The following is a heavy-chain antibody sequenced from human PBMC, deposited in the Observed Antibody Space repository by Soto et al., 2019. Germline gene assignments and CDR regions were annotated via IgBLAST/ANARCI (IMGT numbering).Heavy chain of an antibody. CDR2: IRSNANYYAT. V-gene: IGHV3-73*02. CDR3: TTHDYREPLYL. J-gene: IGHJ5*02. D-gene: IGHD4-17*01. CDR1: GFTFSDFD. Sequence: EVQLVESGGGLVLPGGSLKLSCAASGFTFSDFDIFWVRQASGKGLEWVGRIRSNANYYATAYAASVKGRFTISRDDSKNTAFLQMNSLNSEDTAVYYCTTHDYREPLYLWGQVTLVTVSS.